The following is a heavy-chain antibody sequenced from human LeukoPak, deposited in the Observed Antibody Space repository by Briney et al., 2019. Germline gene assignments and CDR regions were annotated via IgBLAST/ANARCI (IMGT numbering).Heavy chain of an antibody. CDR2: IYYSGGT. Sequence: PSETLSLTCTVSGGSISSYYWSWIRQPPGKGLEWIGYIYYSGGTNHNPSLKSRVTISVDTSKNQFSLKLSSVTAADTAVYYCARSEGPDGIAAAGGFDYWGQGTLVTVSS. J-gene: IGHJ4*02. D-gene: IGHD6-13*01. CDR3: ARSEGPDGIAAAGGFDY. CDR1: GGSISSYY. V-gene: IGHV4-59*01.